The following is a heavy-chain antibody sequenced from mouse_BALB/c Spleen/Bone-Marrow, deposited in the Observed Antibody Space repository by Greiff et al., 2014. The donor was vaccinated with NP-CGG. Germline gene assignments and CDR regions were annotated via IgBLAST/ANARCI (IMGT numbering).Heavy chain of an antibody. CDR1: GFSLTSYG. D-gene: IGHD1-1*01. CDR2: IWTGGTT. CDR3: ARDYGSRHYFDY. J-gene: IGHJ2*01. Sequence: VKLVESGPGLVAPSQSLSITCTVSGFSLTSYGVHWVRQPPGKGLEWLGVIWTGGTTNYDSAFMSRLSISKDNSESQVFLKMKSLQTDDTAIYYCARDYGSRHYFDYWGQGTTLTVSS. V-gene: IGHV2-9*02.